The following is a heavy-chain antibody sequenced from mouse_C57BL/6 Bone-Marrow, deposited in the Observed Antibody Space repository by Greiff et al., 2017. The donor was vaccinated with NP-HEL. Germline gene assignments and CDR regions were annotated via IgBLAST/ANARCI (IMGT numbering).Heavy chain of an antibody. V-gene: IGHV10-1*01. CDR3: VAYGYDGDYYAMDY. J-gene: IGHJ4*01. CDR2: IRSKSNNYAT. CDR1: GFSFNTYA. D-gene: IGHD2-2*01. Sequence: EVQLVESGGGLVQPKGSLKLSCAASGFSFNTYAMNWVRQAPGKGLEWVARIRSKSNNYATYYADSVKDRFTISRDDSESMLYLQMNNLKTEDTAMYYCVAYGYDGDYYAMDYWGQGTSVTVSS.